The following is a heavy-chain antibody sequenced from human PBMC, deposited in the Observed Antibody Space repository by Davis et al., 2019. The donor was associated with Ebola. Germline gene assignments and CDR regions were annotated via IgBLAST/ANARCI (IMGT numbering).Heavy chain of an antibody. CDR1: GYTFTSYA. CDR3: ARASITIFGVVIGYYYYGMDV. V-gene: IGHV7-4-1*02. J-gene: IGHJ6*04. D-gene: IGHD3-3*01. CDR2: INTNTGNP. Sequence: ALVKVSCKASGYTFTSYAMNWVRQAPGQGLEWMGWINTNTGNPTYAQGFTGRFVFSLDTSVSTAYLQISSLKAEDTAVYYCARASITIFGVVIGYYYYGMDVWGKGTTVTVSS.